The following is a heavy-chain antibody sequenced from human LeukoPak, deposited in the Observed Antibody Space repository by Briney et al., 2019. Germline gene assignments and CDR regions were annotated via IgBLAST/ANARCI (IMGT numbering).Heavy chain of an antibody. V-gene: IGHV3-23*01. CDR2: ISGSGGST. J-gene: IGHJ4*02. CDR1: GFTFSSYA. D-gene: IGHD6-6*01. CDR3: AKAVSSKDYFDY. Sequence: AGGSLRLSSAASGFTFSSYAMSWVRQAPGKGLEWVSAISGSGGSTYYADSVKGRFTISRDNSKNTLYLQMNSLRAEDTAVYYCAKAVSSKDYFDYWGQGTLVTVSS.